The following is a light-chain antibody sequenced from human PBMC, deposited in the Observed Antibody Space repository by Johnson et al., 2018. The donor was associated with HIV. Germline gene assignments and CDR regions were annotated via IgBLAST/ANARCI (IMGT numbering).Light chain of an antibody. CDR2: DNN. CDR1: SSNIGNNY. Sequence: QSVLTQPPSVSAAPGQKVTISCSGSSSNIGNNYVSWYQQLPGTAPKLLIYDNNKRPSVIPDRFSGSKSGTSAPLDITGLQTGDEAEYYCGTWDGSLSLYVFGTGTKVTVL. J-gene: IGLJ1*01. CDR3: GTWDGSLSLYV. V-gene: IGLV1-51*01.